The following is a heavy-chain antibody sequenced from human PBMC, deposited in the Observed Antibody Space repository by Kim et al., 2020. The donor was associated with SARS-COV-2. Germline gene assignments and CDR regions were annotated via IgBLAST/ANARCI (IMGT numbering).Heavy chain of an antibody. D-gene: IGHD3-3*01. J-gene: IGHJ6*01. Sequence: GGSLRLSCAASGFTFSSYVMSWVRQAPEKGLEWVSTINTNGGTAYYSDSVKGRFTISRDNSRNTLYLQISSLRAEDTALYYCATLPTIFGVAYYGMDVWG. V-gene: IGHV3-23*01. CDR1: GFTFSSYV. CDR2: INTNGGTA. CDR3: ATLPTIFGVAYYGMDV.